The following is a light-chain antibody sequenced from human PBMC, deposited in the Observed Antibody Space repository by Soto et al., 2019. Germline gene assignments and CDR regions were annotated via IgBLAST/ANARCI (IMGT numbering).Light chain of an antibody. CDR1: QGISNY. CDR3: QHLDSYPIT. J-gene: IGKJ5*01. Sequence: EIQLTQSPSFLSASVGERVTITCRASQGISNYVLWYQQKPGKAPKLLIYAASTLQSGVASRFSGSGSGTEFTLTISSLQPEDFAIYYCQHLDSYPITFGQGTRLEIK. V-gene: IGKV1-9*01. CDR2: AAS.